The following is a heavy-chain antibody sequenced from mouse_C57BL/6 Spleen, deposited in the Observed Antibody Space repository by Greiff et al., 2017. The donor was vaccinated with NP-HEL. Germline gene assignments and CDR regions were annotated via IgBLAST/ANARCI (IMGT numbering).Heavy chain of an antibody. J-gene: IGHJ3*01. V-gene: IGHV1-42*01. CDR1: GYSFTGYY. CDR2: INPSTGGT. CDR3: ARGGTIVTTSAY. Sequence: EVKVVESGPELVKPGASVKISCKASGYSFTGYYMNWVKQSPEKSLEWIGEINPSTGGTTYNQKFKAKATLTVDKSSSTAYMQLKSLTSEDSAVYYCARGGTIVTTSAYWGQGTLVTVSA. D-gene: IGHD2-5*01.